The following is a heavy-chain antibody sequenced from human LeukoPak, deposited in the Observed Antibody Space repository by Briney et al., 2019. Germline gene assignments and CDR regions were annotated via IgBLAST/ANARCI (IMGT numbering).Heavy chain of an antibody. Sequence: PSQTLSLTCAVYAGSFSGYYWGWIRQPPGKGLEWNGEINHSGSTNYNPSLKSRVTISLDTSKNQFSLKLSSVTAADTAVYYCASRRRGYSYGYLVYWGQGTLVTVSS. CDR2: INHSGST. D-gene: IGHD5-18*01. J-gene: IGHJ4*02. CDR3: ASRRRGYSYGYLVY. CDR1: AGSFSGYY. V-gene: IGHV4-34*01.